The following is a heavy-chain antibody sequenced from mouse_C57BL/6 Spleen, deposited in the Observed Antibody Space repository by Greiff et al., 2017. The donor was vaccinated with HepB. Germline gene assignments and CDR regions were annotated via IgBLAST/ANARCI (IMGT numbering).Heavy chain of an antibody. V-gene: IGHV1-74*01. J-gene: IGHJ1*03. CDR3: AGGSSYGGRYFDV. Sequence: VKLQESGAELVKPGASVKVSCKASGYTFTSYWMHWVKQRPGQGLEWIGRIHPSDSDTNYNQKFKGKATLTVDKSSSTAYMQLSSLTSEDSAVYYCAGGSSYGGRYFDVWGTGTTVTVSS. CDR1: GYTFTSYW. D-gene: IGHD1-1*01. CDR2: IHPSDSDT.